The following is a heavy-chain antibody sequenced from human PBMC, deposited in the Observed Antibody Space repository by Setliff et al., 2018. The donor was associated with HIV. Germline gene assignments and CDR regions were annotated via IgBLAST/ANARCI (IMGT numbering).Heavy chain of an antibody. V-gene: IGHV4-61*08. J-gene: IGHJ6*03. CDR3: ARRRPPPSGLYSAYYMDV. CDR2: VYYTGST. D-gene: IGHD1-26*01. CDR1: GGSSSSGVYS. Sequence: PSETLSLTCTVSGGSSSSGVYSWSWIRQHPGKGLEWIGYVYYTGSTNYNPSLKSRVTIGVDTSKNQFSLKLTSVTAADAAVYYCARRRPPPSGLYSAYYMDVWGTGTTVTVSS.